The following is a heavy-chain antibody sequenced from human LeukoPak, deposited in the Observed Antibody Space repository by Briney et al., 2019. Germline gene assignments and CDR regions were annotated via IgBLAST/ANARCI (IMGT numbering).Heavy chain of an antibody. V-gene: IGHV3-21*04. CDR3: AKTISGYCSTTSCLNWFDP. D-gene: IGHD2-2*03. Sequence: NSGGSLRLSCAASGFTFSSYSMNWVRQAPGKGLEWVSSISSSSSYIYYADSVKGRFTISRDNAKNSLYLQMNSLRGEDTAVYHCAKTISGYCSTTSCLNWFDPWGQGTLVTVSS. CDR2: ISSSSSYI. CDR1: GFTFSSYS. J-gene: IGHJ5*02.